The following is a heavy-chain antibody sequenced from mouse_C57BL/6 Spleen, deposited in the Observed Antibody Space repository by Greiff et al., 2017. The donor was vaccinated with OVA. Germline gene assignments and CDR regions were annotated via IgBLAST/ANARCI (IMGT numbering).Heavy chain of an antibody. V-gene: IGHV5-17*01. Sequence: DVQLVESGGGLVKPGGSLKLSCAASGFTFSDYGMHWVRQAPEKGLEWVAYISSGSSTIYYADTVKGRFTISRDNAKNTLFLQMTSLRSEDTAMYYCAREYDGSRGAMDYWGQGTSVTVSS. J-gene: IGHJ4*01. CDR3: AREYDGSRGAMDY. CDR1: GFTFSDYG. D-gene: IGHD1-1*01. CDR2: ISSGSSTI.